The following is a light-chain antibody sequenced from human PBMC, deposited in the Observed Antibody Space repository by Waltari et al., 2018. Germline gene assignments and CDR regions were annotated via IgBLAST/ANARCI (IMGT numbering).Light chain of an antibody. V-gene: IGKV3-20*01. CDR3: QQYGSSVLYT. CDR2: GAS. CDR1: QSLTKRY. Sequence: VFTQSPGTLSLSPGARATLSCRASQSLTKRYLAWYQQKPGQAPRLLIYGASSRAAGIPDRFSGSGSGTDFTLTISRLGPEDFAVYYCQQYGSSVLYTFGQGTKLEIK. J-gene: IGKJ2*01.